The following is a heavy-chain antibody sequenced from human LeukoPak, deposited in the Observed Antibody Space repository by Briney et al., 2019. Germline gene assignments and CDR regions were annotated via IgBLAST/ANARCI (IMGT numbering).Heavy chain of an antibody. Sequence: ASVKVSCKASGYTFTSYAVNWVRQAPGQGLEWMGWINTNTGNPTYAQGFTGRFVFSLDTSVSTAYLQISSLKAEDTAVYYCARAWAGGAAAGSPDCWGQGTLVTVSS. CDR1: GYTFTSYA. J-gene: IGHJ4*02. V-gene: IGHV7-4-1*02. CDR2: INTNTGNP. D-gene: IGHD6-13*01. CDR3: ARAWAGGAAAGSPDC.